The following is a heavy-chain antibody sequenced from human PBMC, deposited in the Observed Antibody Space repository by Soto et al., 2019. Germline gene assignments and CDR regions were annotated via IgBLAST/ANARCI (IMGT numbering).Heavy chain of an antibody. J-gene: IGHJ6*02. V-gene: IGHV3-21*01. CDR1: GFTFSIYS. D-gene: IGHD1-26*01. CDR2: ISSRSGHI. Sequence: EVQLVESGGGLVKPGGSLRLSCAASGFTFSIYSMNWVRQAPGKGLEWVSSISSRSGHIYYADSLKGRFTISRDNAKNSLFLQMNSLRAEDTAVYYCARLKLNRYSGNYYMDALDVWGQGTTVPVSS. CDR3: ARLKLNRYSGNYYMDALDV.